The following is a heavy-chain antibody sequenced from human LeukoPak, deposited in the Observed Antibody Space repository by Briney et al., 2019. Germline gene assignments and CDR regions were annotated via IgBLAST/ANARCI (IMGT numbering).Heavy chain of an antibody. D-gene: IGHD5-18*01. CDR3: AKDSFIGLSTAMAYFDY. J-gene: IGHJ4*02. V-gene: IGHV3-23*01. Sequence: PGGSLRLSCAASGFTFSSYAMSWVRQAPGKGLEWVSAISGSGGSTYYADSVKGRFTISRDNSKNTLYLQMNSLRAEDTAVYYCAKDSFIGLSTAMAYFDYWGQGTLVTVSS. CDR1: GFTFSSYA. CDR2: ISGSGGST.